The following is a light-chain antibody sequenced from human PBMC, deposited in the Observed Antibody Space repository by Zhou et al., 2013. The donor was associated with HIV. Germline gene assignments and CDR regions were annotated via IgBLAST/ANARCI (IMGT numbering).Light chain of an antibody. CDR1: QNIDVY. J-gene: IGKJ1*01. CDR3: QEYEDFQWG. Sequence: DIQMTQSPSTLSASVGDGVTITCRASQNIDVYLAWYQQKPGKPPKVLIYKAAISESGVPSRFRGSGSGTEFTLTISSLQADDFATYYCQEYEDFQWGFGQGTKVEVK. CDR2: KAA. V-gene: IGKV1-5*03.